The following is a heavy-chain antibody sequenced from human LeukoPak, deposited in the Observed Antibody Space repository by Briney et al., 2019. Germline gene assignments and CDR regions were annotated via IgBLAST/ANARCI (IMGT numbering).Heavy chain of an antibody. V-gene: IGHV3-7*03. D-gene: IGHD3-16*01. J-gene: IGHJ5*01. Sequence: GGSLRLSCAASEFIFSDYCMSWVRQAPGKGLEWVANIKKGRREEKYVGSGKGRFAISRDNAKSTLYLQMDSLSGEDTAVYYWTRDNRGWFDSLGRGSLVTGSS. CDR2: IKKGRREE. CDR3: TRDNRGWFDS. CDR1: EFIFSDYC.